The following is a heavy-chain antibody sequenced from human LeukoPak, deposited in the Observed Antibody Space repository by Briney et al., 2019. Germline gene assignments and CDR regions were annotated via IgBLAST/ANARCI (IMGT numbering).Heavy chain of an antibody. CDR3: AKAHPGFDY. V-gene: IGHV3-30*04. CDR2: ISYDGRNQ. J-gene: IGHJ4*02. Sequence: GGSLRLSCAASGFTFSSYAMHWVRQAPGKGLEWVAFISYDGRNQYYADSVKGRFTISRDNSKNTLYLQMNSLRAEDTAVYYCAKAHPGFDYWGQGVLVTVSS. CDR1: GFTFSSYA.